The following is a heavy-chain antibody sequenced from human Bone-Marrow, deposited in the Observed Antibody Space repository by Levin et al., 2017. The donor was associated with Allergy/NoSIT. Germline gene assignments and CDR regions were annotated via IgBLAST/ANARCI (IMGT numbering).Heavy chain of an antibody. CDR2: ISWNSGSI. V-gene: IGHV3-9*01. J-gene: IGHJ3*02. CDR3: AKGPLPGAFDI. CDR1: GFTFDDYA. Sequence: SLKISCAASGFTFDDYAMHWVRQAPGKGLEWVSGISWNSGSIGYADSVMGRFTISRDNAKNSLYLQMNSLRAEDTALYYCAKGPLPGAFDIWGQGTMVTVSS.